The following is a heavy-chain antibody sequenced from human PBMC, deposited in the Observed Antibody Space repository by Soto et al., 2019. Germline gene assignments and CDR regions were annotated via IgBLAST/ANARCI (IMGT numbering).Heavy chain of an antibody. Sequence: SETLSLTCTVSGGSISSDTYSWSWIRQPPGKGLEYIGYIYYSGTTNYNPSLNSRVTISVDTSKSHFSLKLTSVTAADTAVYYCARGVRSSGGWPYFDFWGQGTLVTVSS. CDR3: ARGVRSSGGWPYFDF. V-gene: IGHV4-61*03. CDR2: IYYSGTT. J-gene: IGHJ4*02. CDR1: GGSISSDTYS. D-gene: IGHD6-19*01.